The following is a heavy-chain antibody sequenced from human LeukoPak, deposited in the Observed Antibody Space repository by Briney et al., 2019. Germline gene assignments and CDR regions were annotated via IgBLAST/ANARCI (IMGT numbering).Heavy chain of an antibody. V-gene: IGHV4-39*07. D-gene: IGHD6-13*01. CDR3: ARVPFGYSSSWYYYYYMDV. J-gene: IGHJ6*03. CDR1: GGSISSSSYY. Sequence: KTSETLSLTCTVSGGSISSSSYYWGWIRQPPGKGLEWIGSIFYTGTTFYIPSLKSRLTISVDTSKNQFSLKLSSVTAADTAVYYCARVPFGYSSSWYYYYYMDVWGKGTTVTISS. CDR2: IFYTGTT.